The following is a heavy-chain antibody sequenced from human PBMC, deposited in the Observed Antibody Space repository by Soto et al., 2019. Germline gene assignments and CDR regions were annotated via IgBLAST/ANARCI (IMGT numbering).Heavy chain of an antibody. CDR3: ERGAGAYYYYSYRDV. J-gene: IGHJ6*03. D-gene: IGHD3-10*01. CDR1: GYTFTSYA. CDR2: INAGNGNT. V-gene: IGHV1-3*01. Sequence: ASVKVSCKASGYTFTSYAMDWVRQAPGQRLEWMGWINAGNGNTKYSQKFQGRVTITRDTSASTAYMELSSLRSEDTAVYYCERGAGAYYYYSYRDVWGKGPTVTVS.